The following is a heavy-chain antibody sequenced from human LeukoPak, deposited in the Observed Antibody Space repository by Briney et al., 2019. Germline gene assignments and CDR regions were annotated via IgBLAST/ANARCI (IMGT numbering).Heavy chain of an antibody. D-gene: IGHD3-22*01. CDR1: GGSISSNSYY. CDR3: ARHEKDYYDNGDMGPLPRH. J-gene: IGHJ1*01. Sequence: SETLSLTCTVSGGSISSNSYYWGWVHQPPGKGLEWIGSVYYSGSTYYNPSLKSRVTISVDTSKNQFSLKLRSVTAADTAVYYCARHEKDYYDNGDMGPLPRHWGQGTLVTVSS. V-gene: IGHV4-39*01. CDR2: VYYSGST.